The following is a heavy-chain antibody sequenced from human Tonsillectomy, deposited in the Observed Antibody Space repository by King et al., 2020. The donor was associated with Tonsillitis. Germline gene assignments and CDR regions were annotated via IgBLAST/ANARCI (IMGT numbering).Heavy chain of an antibody. CDR1: GYTFTSYY. CDR2: INPSGGST. J-gene: IGHJ6*01. V-gene: IGHV1-46*01. D-gene: IGHD6-13*01. Sequence: QLVQSGAEVKKPGASVKVSCKASGYTFTSYYMHWVRQAPGQGLEWMGIINPSGGSTNYAQKFQGRVTMTRDTSTRTVYMELSSLRSEDTAVYYCARNIAAAGNAPWYYYYGMDVWGQGTTVTVSS. CDR3: ARNIAAAGNAPWYYYYGMDV.